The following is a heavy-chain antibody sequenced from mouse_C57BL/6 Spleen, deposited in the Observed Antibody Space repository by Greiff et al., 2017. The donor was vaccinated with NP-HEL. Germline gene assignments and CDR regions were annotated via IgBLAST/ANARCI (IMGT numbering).Heavy chain of an antibody. V-gene: IGHV1-63*01. CDR2: IYPGGGYT. J-gene: IGHJ3*01. CDR3: ASHGSSSAWFAY. Sequence: QVQLQQSGAELVRPGTSVKMSCKASGYTFTNYWIGWAKQRPGHGLEWIRDIYPGGGYTNYNEKFKGKATLTADQSSSTAYMQFSSLTSEDSAIYYCASHGSSSAWFAYWGQGTLVTVSA. CDR1: GYTFTNYW. D-gene: IGHD1-1*01.